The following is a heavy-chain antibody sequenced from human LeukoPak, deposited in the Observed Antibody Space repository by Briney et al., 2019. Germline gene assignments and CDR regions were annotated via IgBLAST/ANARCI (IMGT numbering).Heavy chain of an antibody. CDR2: ISGSGGST. V-gene: IGHV3-23*01. CDR1: GFTFSSYA. Sequence: GGSLRLSCAASGFTFSSYAMSWVRQAPGKGLEWVSAISGSGGSTYYADSVKGRFTISRDNSKNTLYLQMNSLRAEDTAVYYCAKGPSLLLWFGEYENWGQGTLVTVSS. CDR3: AKGPSLLLWFGEYEN. J-gene: IGHJ4*02. D-gene: IGHD3-10*01.